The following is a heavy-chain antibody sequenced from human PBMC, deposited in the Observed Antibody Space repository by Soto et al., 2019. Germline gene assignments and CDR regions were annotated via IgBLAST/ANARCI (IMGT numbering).Heavy chain of an antibody. V-gene: IGHV3-33*01. CDR3: ARGYCSSTSCYGYFDL. Sequence: PVGSLRLSCAASGFTFSSYGMHWVRQAPGKGLEWVAVIWYDGSNKYYADSVKGRFTISRDNSKNTLYLQMNSLRAEDTAVYYCARGYCSSTSCYGYFDLWGRGTLVTVSS. J-gene: IGHJ2*01. CDR1: GFTFSSYG. D-gene: IGHD2-2*01. CDR2: IWYDGSNK.